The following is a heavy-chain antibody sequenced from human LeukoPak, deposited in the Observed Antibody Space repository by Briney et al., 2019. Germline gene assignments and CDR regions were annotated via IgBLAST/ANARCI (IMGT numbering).Heavy chain of an antibody. Sequence: GGSLRLSCAASGFTFSSYSMNWVRQAPGKGLEWVSYISSSSSTIYYADSVKGRFTVSRDNAKNSLYLQMNSLRDEDTAVYYCARDRQYSGSYHKDAFDTWGQGTMVTVSS. V-gene: IGHV3-48*02. J-gene: IGHJ3*02. CDR1: GFTFSSYS. CDR2: ISSSSSTI. D-gene: IGHD1-26*01. CDR3: ARDRQYSGSYHKDAFDT.